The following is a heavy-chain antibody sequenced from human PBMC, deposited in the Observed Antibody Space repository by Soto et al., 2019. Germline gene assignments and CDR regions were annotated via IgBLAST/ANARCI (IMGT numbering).Heavy chain of an antibody. V-gene: IGHV5-51*01. J-gene: IGHJ4*02. CDR1: GYSFTSYW. Sequence: GESLKISCXGSGYSFTSYWIGWVRQMPGKGLEWMGIIYPGDSDTRYSPSFQGQVTISADKSISTAYLQWSSLKASDTAMYYCARLPNYYDSSGYPDYWGQGTLVTVSS. D-gene: IGHD3-22*01. CDR2: IYPGDSDT. CDR3: ARLPNYYDSSGYPDY.